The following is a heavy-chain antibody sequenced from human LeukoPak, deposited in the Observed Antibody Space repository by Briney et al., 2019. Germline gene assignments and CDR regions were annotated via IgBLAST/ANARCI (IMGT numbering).Heavy chain of an antibody. CDR2: IIPIFGTA. Sequence: GASVKVSCKASGGTFSSYAISWVRQAPGQGLEWMGGIIPIFGTANYAQKFQGRVTITADESTSTAYMELSSLRSEDTAVYYCARERGDIVVVPAAGLYNWFDPWGRGTLVTVSS. V-gene: IGHV1-69*01. CDR1: GGTFSSYA. D-gene: IGHD2-2*01. CDR3: ARERGDIVVVPAAGLYNWFDP. J-gene: IGHJ5*02.